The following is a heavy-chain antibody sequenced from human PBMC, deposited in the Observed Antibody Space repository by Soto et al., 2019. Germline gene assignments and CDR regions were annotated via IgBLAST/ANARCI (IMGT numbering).Heavy chain of an antibody. D-gene: IGHD2-2*01. Sequence: QRQMVESGGGVVQPGRSLRLSCAASGFNFWTYDTHWVRQAPGKGLEWLARIRYDGSNEYYADSVKGRFTISRDNSKKTLYLQVKSLTAEDSAVYYCVRRGQDNAEVPDALFCIDYYYGLDVWGQGTTVIVSS. CDR2: IRYDGSNE. V-gene: IGHV3-33*01. CDR3: VRRGQDNAEVPDALFCIDYYYGLDV. CDR1: GFNFWTYD. J-gene: IGHJ6*02.